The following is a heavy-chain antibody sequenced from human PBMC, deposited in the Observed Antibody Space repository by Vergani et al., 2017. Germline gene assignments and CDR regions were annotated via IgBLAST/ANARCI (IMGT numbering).Heavy chain of an antibody. CDR1: GGSISSSSYY. CDR2: IYYSGST. CDR3: AISLGFGELLGSWFDP. D-gene: IGHD3-10*01. Sequence: QLQLQESGPGLVKPSETLSLTCTVSGGSISSSSYYWGWIRQPPGKGLEWIGSIYYSGSTYYNPSLKSRVTISVDTSKNQFTLKLSSVTAADTAVYYCAISLGFGELLGSWFDPWGQGTLVTVSS. J-gene: IGHJ5*02. V-gene: IGHV4-39*07.